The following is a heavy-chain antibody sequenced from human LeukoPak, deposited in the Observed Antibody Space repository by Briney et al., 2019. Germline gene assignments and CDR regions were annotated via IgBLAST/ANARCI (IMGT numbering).Heavy chain of an antibody. CDR1: DVSISGYY. V-gene: IGHV4-4*07. D-gene: IGHD6-13*01. CDR2: MYIRGST. J-gene: IGHJ4*02. Sequence: SETLSLTCTVSDVSISGYYWSWIRQPAGKGLEWIGRMYIRGSTNYNPSLKSRVTISVDTSKNQFSLKLSSVTAADTALYYCARSRGYFDYWGQGTLVTVSS. CDR3: ARSRGYFDY.